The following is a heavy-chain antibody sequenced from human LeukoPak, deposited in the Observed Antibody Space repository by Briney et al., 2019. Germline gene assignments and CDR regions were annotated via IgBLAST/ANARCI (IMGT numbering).Heavy chain of an antibody. D-gene: IGHD6-19*01. Sequence: SETLSLTCTVSGGSISSYYWSWIRQPPGKGLEWIGEINHSGSTNYNPSLKSRVTISVDTSKNQFSLKLSSVTAAGTAVYYCASLARYSSGWYRGEEFDYWGQGTLVTVSS. CDR3: ASLARYSSGWYRGEEFDY. V-gene: IGHV4-34*01. CDR1: GGSISSYY. CDR2: INHSGST. J-gene: IGHJ4*02.